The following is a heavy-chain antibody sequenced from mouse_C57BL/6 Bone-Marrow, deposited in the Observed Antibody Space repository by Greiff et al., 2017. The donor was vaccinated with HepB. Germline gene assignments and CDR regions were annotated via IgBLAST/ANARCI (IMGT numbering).Heavy chain of an antibody. CDR3: AREGKYYDPFAY. V-gene: IGHV3-6*01. J-gene: IGHJ3*01. CDR2: ISYDGSN. Sequence: VQLQQSGPGLVKPSQSLSLTCSVTGYSITSGYYWNWIRQFPGNKLEWMGYISYDGSNNYNPSLKNRISITRDTSKNQFFLKLNSVTTEDTATYYCAREGKYYDPFAYWGQGTLVTVSA. D-gene: IGHD2-4*01. CDR1: GYSITSGYY.